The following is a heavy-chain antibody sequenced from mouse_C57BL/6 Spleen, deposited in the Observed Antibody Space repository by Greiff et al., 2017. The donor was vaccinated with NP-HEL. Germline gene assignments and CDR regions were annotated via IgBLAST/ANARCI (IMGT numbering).Heavy chain of an antibody. Sequence: VQLQQPGAELVMPGASVKLSCKASGYTFTSYWMHWVKQRPGQGLEWIGEIDPSDSYTNYNQKFKGKSTLTVDKSSSTAYMQLSSLTSEDSAVYYCAVLLSDFDYWGQGTTLTVSS. J-gene: IGHJ2*01. V-gene: IGHV1-69*01. D-gene: IGHD2-1*01. CDR1: GYTFTSYW. CDR2: IDPSDSYT. CDR3: AVLLSDFDY.